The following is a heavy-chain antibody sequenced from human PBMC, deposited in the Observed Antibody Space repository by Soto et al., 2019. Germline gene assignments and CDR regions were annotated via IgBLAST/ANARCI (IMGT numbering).Heavy chain of an antibody. J-gene: IGHJ4*02. V-gene: IGHV1-69*01. D-gene: IGHD4-17*01. Sequence: QVQLVQSGAEVKKPGASVKVSCKASGGTFSSDAISWVRQAPGQGLEWMGGIIPIFGTANYAQKFQGRVTITADESTSTAYMEMSSLRSEDTAVYYCARDHPYGGNSFDYWGQGTLVTVSS. CDR2: IIPIFGTA. CDR1: GGTFSSDA. CDR3: ARDHPYGGNSFDY.